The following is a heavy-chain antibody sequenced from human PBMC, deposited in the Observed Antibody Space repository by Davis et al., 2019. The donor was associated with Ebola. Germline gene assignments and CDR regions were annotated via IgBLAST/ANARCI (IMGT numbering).Heavy chain of an antibody. J-gene: IGHJ5*02. CDR2: IKQDGSEK. V-gene: IGHV3-7*01. CDR3: ARDLFEYYDFWSGVFDP. D-gene: IGHD3-3*01. CDR1: GFTFSSYW. Sequence: GGSLRLSCAASGFTFSSYWMSWVRQAPGKGLEWVANIKQDGSEKYYVDSVKGRFTISRDNAKNLLYLQMNSLRAEDTAVYYCARDLFEYYDFWSGVFDPWGQGTLVTVSS.